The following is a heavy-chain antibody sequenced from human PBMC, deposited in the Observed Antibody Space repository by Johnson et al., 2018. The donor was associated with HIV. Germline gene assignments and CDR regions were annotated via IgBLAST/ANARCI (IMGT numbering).Heavy chain of an antibody. Sequence: VQLVESGGGLVQPGGSLRLSCAASGFTLDDYGMAWVRQAPGKGLEWVSGINWNGGSTGYADSVKGRFTISRDSSKNTVYLQMNSLRAEDTAVYYCAKVSGWSDDTFDIWGQGTMVTVSS. J-gene: IGHJ3*02. CDR1: GFTLDDYG. CDR3: AKVSGWSDDTFDI. CDR2: INWNGGST. D-gene: IGHD6-19*01. V-gene: IGHV3-20*04.